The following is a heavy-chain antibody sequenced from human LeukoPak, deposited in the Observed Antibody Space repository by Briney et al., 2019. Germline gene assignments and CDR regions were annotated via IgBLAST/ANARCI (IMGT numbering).Heavy chain of an antibody. V-gene: IGHV3-48*01. J-gene: IGHJ4*02. CDR3: ARDFGSLWWDTAMPDLFDY. CDR1: GFTFSSYS. D-gene: IGHD5-18*01. Sequence: PGGSLRLSCAASGFTFSSYSMNWVRQAPGKGLEWVSYISSSSSTIYYADSVKGRFTISRDNAKNSLYLQMNSLRAEDTAVYYCARDFGSLWWDTAMPDLFDYWGQGTLVTVSS. CDR2: ISSSSSTI.